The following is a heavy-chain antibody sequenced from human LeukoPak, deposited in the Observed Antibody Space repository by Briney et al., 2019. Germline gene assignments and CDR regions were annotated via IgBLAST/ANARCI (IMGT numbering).Heavy chain of an antibody. J-gene: IGHJ4*02. CDR3: ARGAEQQLVHPFDY. CDR2: INWNGGST. V-gene: IGHV3-20*04. D-gene: IGHD6-13*01. CDR1: GFTFDDYG. Sequence: PGGSLRLSCAASGFTFDDYGMSWVRQAPGKGLEGVSGINWNGGSTGYADSVKGGFTISRDNAKNSLYLQMNSLGAEDTALYYCARGAEQQLVHPFDYWGQGTLVTVSS.